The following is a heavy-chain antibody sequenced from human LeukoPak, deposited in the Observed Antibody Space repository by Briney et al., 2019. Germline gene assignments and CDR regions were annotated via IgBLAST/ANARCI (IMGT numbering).Heavy chain of an antibody. CDR3: ARRHDYYYGSGSHNNWFDP. CDR2: IYTSGST. D-gene: IGHD3-10*01. Sequence: SETLSLTCTVSGGSPSSYYWSWIRQPAGKGLEWIGRIYTSGSTNYNPSLKSRVTISVDTSKNQFSLKLSSVTAADTAVYYCARRHDYYYGSGSHNNWFDPWGQGTLVTVSS. J-gene: IGHJ5*02. CDR1: GGSPSSYY. V-gene: IGHV4-4*07.